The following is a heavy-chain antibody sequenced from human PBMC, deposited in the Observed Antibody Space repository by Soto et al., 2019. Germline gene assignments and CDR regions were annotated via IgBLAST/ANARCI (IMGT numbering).Heavy chain of an antibody. Sequence: QVQLQESGPGLVKPSQTLSLTCTVSGGSISSGGYYWSWIRQHPGKGLEWIGYIYYSGSTYYNPSLKSRVTISVDTSKNQFSLKLSSVPAADTAVYYCARARAGGHWYFDLWGRGTLVIVSS. CDR2: IYYSGST. CDR3: ARARAGGHWYFDL. V-gene: IGHV4-31*03. J-gene: IGHJ2*01. CDR1: GGSISSGGYY.